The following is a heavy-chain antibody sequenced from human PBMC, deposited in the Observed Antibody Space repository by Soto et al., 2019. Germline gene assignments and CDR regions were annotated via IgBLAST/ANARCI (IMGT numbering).Heavy chain of an antibody. D-gene: IGHD2-8*02. V-gene: IGHV3-23*01. CDR1: GFTFSTYA. J-gene: IGHJ4*02. Sequence: GGSLRLSCAASGFTFSTYAMSWVRQAPGKGLEWVSIISNRGGKTYYADSVKGRFTVSRDNSKNTLYLQMNSLRAEDTAVYYCAKQTGDTGQVFHFDSWGQGTLVTVS. CDR3: AKQTGDTGQVFHFDS. CDR2: ISNRGGKT.